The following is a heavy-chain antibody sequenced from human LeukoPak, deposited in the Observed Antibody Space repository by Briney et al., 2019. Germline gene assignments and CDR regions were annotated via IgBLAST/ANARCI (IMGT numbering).Heavy chain of an antibody. Sequence: SETLSLTCAVYGGSFSGYYWSWIRQPPGKGLEWIGEINHSGSTNYNPSLKSRVTISVGTSKNQFSLKLSSVTAADTAVYYCARGKKLRYYDSSGYYFDYWGQGTLVTVSS. CDR2: INHSGST. J-gene: IGHJ4*02. CDR3: ARGKKLRYYDSSGYYFDY. D-gene: IGHD3-22*01. CDR1: GGSFSGYY. V-gene: IGHV4-34*01.